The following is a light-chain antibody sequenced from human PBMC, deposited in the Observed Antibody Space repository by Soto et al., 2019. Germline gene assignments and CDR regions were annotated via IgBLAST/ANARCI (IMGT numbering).Light chain of an antibody. Sequence: DIHMTQSPSTLSGSVGYRFTITCRASQSASTFLAWYQQKPGKAPKLLIYDASTLQSGVPSRFRASGSGTEFALTISGLQPDDFEVYYCQQYNRYAVTFGQGTKVDIK. CDR1: QSASTF. CDR3: QQYNRYAVT. CDR2: DAS. V-gene: IGKV1-5*01. J-gene: IGKJ1*01.